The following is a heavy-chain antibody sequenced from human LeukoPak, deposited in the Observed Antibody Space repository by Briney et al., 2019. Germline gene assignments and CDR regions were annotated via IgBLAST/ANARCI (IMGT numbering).Heavy chain of an antibody. CDR3: ARDVAYYYDSSGYFDS. J-gene: IGHJ4*02. Sequence: GGSLRLSCVASGFTFSSYWMSWVRQAPGKGLEWVANIKQDGSEKYYVDSVKGRFTISRDNAKNSLYLQMNSLRAEDTAVYYCARDVAYYYDSSGYFDSGGEGTLVTVSS. D-gene: IGHD3-22*01. V-gene: IGHV3-7*01. CDR2: IKQDGSEK. CDR1: GFTFSSYW.